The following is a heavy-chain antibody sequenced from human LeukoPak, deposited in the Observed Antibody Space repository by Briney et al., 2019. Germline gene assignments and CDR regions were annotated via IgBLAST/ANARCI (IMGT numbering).Heavy chain of an antibody. Sequence: SVNVSCKASAGTFRSYAINWVRRAPGKGLEWMGGIIPMINSPKFAQRFQGRVTFTADDSTSTAYMEVSSLRSEDTAVYYCAIFQGTYGDNDNDYWGQGTLVTVSS. J-gene: IGHJ4*02. V-gene: IGHV1-69*13. CDR3: AIFQGTYGDNDNDY. CDR1: AGTFRSYA. D-gene: IGHD4-17*01. CDR2: IIPMINSP.